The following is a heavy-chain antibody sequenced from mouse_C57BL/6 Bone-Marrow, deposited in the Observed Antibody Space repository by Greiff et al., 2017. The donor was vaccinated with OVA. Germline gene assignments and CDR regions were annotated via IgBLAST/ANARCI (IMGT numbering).Heavy chain of an antibody. J-gene: IGHJ3*01. V-gene: IGHV1-64*01. CDR1: GYTFTSYW. Sequence: VQLQQPGAELVKPGASVKLSCKASGYTFTSYWMHWVKQRPGQGLEWIGMIHPNSGSTNYNEKFKSKATLTVDKSSSTAYMQLSSLTSEDSAVYYCARSENDGYYRLPWFASWGKGTLVTFSA. CDR3: ARSENDGYYRLPWFAS. D-gene: IGHD2-3*01. CDR2: IHPNSGST.